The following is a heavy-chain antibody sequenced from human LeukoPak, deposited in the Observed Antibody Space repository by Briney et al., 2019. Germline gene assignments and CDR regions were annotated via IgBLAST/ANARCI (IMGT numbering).Heavy chain of an antibody. J-gene: IGHJ6*02. Sequence: SETLSLTCTVSGGSISSYYWSWIRQPPGKGLEWIGYIYYSGSTNYNPSLKSRVTISVDTSKNQFSLKLSSVTAADTAVYYCARCVDYGMDVWGQGTTVTVSS. CDR2: IYYSGST. V-gene: IGHV4-59*12. CDR3: ARCVDYGMDV. CDR1: GGSISSYY.